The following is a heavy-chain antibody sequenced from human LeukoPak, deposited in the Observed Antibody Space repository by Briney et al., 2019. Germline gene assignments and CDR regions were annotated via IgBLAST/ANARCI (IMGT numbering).Heavy chain of an antibody. CDR1: GYIFTGYY. V-gene: IGHV1-2*02. D-gene: IGHD1-26*01. CDR3: ARHPYSGSYHFDY. Sequence: GASVKVSCKASGYIFTGYYMHWVRQAPGQGLEWMEWINPNSGGTNSAQKFQGRVTMTRDTSISTAYMELSRLTSDDTAVYYCARHPYSGSYHFDYWGQGTLVTVSS. CDR2: INPNSGGT. J-gene: IGHJ4*02.